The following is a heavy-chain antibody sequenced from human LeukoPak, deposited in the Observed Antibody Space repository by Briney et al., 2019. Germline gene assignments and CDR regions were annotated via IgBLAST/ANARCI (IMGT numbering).Heavy chain of an antibody. CDR2: ISYDGSNK. D-gene: IGHD3-10*01. J-gene: IGHJ4*02. V-gene: IGHV3-30*03. Sequence: PGGSLRLSCTASRFTFNNYWMTWVRRAPGKGLEWVAVISYDGSNKYYADSVKGRFTISRDNSKNTLYLQMNSLRAEDTAVYYCARAAYYYGSGSFVEDHPGPFDYWGQGTLVTVSS. CDR3: ARAAYYYGSGSFVEDHPGPFDY. CDR1: RFTFNNYW.